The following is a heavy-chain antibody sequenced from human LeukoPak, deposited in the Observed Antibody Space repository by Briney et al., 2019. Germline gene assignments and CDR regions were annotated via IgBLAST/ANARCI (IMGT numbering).Heavy chain of an antibody. D-gene: IGHD5-18*01. J-gene: IGHJ4*02. V-gene: IGHV4-34*01. CDR1: GGSFSGYY. CDR2: INHSGST. Sequence: PSETLSLTCAVYGGSFSGYYWSWIRLPPGKGLEWIGEINHSGSTNYNPSLKSRVTISVDTSKNQFSLKLSSVTAADTAVYYCARGGYSYVDYWGQGTLVTVSS. CDR3: ARGGYSYVDY.